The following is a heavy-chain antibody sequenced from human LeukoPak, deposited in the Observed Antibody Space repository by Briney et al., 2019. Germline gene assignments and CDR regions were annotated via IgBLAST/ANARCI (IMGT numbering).Heavy chain of an antibody. CDR2: FDPEDGET. V-gene: IGHV1-24*01. D-gene: IGHD3-10*01. J-gene: IGHJ6*02. CDR1: GYTLTELS. Sequence: ASVKVSCKVSGYTLTELSMHWVRPAPGKGLEWMGGFDPEDGETIYAQKFQGRVTMIEDTSKNTAYMELSSLRSEDTAVYYCATDSPITMVRGVIPLVGMDVWGQGTTVTVSS. CDR3: ATDSPITMVRGVIPLVGMDV.